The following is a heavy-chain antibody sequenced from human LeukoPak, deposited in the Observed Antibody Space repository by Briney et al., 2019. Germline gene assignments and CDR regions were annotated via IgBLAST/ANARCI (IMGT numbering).Heavy chain of an antibody. V-gene: IGHV3-23*01. CDR1: GFTFSSYA. Sequence: PGGSLRLSCAASGFTFSSYAMSWVRQAPGKGLEWVSAISGSGGSTYYADSVKGRFTISRDNSKNTLYLQMNSLRAEDTAVYYCARDSTVFGVVIMRFDYWGQGTXVTVXS. CDR2: ISGSGGST. D-gene: IGHD3-3*01. J-gene: IGHJ4*02. CDR3: ARDSTVFGVVIMRFDY.